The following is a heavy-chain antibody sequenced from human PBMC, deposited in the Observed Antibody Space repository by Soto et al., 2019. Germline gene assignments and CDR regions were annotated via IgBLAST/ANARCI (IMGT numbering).Heavy chain of an antibody. CDR1: GFTFSSYA. J-gene: IGHJ4*02. V-gene: IGHV3-23*01. CDR2: ISGSGGST. CDR3: AKDRYYDSSGYPIDY. Sequence: GGSLRLSCAASGFTFSSYAMSWVRQAPGKGLEWVSAISGSGGSTYYADSVKGRFTISRDNSKNTLYLQMNSLRAEDTAVYYCAKDRYYDSSGYPIDYWGQGTLVTVSS. D-gene: IGHD3-22*01.